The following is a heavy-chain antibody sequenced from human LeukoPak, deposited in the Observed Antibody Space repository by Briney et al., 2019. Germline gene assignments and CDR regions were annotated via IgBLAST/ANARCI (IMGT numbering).Heavy chain of an antibody. CDR3: TSDPFTISAYDAFNI. J-gene: IGHJ3*02. Sequence: GGSLRLSCVASEFTFSTYWMSWVRQAPGKGLEWVANINQDGSDKYYVDSVRGRLTISRDNAKKSLYLQMNSLGVEDTAVYYCTSDPFTISAYDAFNIWGQGTVVTVSS. CDR2: INQDGSDK. V-gene: IGHV3-7*01. D-gene: IGHD3-3*02. CDR1: EFTFSTYW.